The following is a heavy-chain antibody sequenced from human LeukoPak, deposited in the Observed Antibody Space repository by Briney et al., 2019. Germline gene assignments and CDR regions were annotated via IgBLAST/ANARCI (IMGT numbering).Heavy chain of an antibody. D-gene: IGHD3-3*02. CDR3: GRDYHLGGIDV. CDR1: GYTFPSYF. Sequence: GASVKVSCKASGYTFPSYFMHWVRQAPGQGLEWMGIINPTGGSTTYAQKSQGRVTMTRDTSTSTVYMELSSLRSDDTAVYYCGRDYHLGGIDVWGQGTTVTVSS. CDR2: INPTGGST. V-gene: IGHV1-46*01. J-gene: IGHJ6*02.